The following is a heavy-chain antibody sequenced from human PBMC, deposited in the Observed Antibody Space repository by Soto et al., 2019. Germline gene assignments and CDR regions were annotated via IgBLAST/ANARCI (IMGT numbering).Heavy chain of an antibody. CDR2: ISSSSSYT. CDR1: GFXFSDYY. CDR3: ASLAGSGYRILFPDY. Sequence: PGGSLRLSCAASGFXFSDYYMSWIRQAPGKGLEWVSYISSSSSYTNYADSVKGRFTISRDNAKNSLYLQMNSLRAEDTAVYYYASLAGSGYRILFPDYWGQGTLVTVSS. V-gene: IGHV3-11*06. D-gene: IGHD3-22*01. J-gene: IGHJ4*02.